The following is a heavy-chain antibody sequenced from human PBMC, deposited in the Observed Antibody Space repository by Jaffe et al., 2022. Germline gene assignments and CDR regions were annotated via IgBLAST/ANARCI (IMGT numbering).Heavy chain of an antibody. CDR3: ARGRYRGSSWYLDYYYYYMDV. J-gene: IGHJ6*03. D-gene: IGHD6-13*01. CDR2: IYYSGST. V-gene: IGHV4-59*01. CDR1: GGSISSYY. Sequence: QVQLQESGPGLVKPSETLSLTCTVSGGSISSYYWSWIRQPPGKGLEWIGYIYYSGSTNYNPSLKSRVTISVDTSKNQFSLKLSSVTAADTAVYYCARGRYRGSSWYLDYYYYYMDVWGKGTTVTVSS.